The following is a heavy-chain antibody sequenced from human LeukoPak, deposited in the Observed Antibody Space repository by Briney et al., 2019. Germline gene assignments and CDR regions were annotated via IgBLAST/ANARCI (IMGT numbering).Heavy chain of an antibody. CDR1: GYTFTSYG. CDR3: ARVHDFWSGLYYYGMDV. D-gene: IGHD3-3*01. Sequence: GASVKVSCKASGYTFTSYGISWVRQAPGQGLEWMGWISAYNGNTNYAQKLQGRVTMTTDTSTSTAYMELRSLRSDDTAVYYCARVHDFWSGLYYYGMDVWGLGTTVTVSS. V-gene: IGHV1-18*01. J-gene: IGHJ6*02. CDR2: ISAYNGNT.